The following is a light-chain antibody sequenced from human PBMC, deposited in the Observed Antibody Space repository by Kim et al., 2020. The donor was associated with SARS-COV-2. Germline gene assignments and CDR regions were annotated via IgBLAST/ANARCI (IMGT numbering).Light chain of an antibody. CDR3: QQYRTDPGT. CDR2: QAS. V-gene: IGKV1-5*03. Sequence: DIQMTQSPSMVSASVGDRVTITCRASQGIDSWLAWYQQKPGKAPNLLIYQASLLENGVPSSFSGSGSGTDFTLSISSLQPDDFATYYCQQYRTDPGTFGQGTKVDIK. J-gene: IGKJ1*01. CDR1: QGIDSW.